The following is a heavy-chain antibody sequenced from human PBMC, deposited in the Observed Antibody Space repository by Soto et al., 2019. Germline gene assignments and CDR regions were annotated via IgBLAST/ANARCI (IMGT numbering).Heavy chain of an antibody. CDR1: GGSFSGYY. D-gene: IGHD6-6*01. J-gene: IGHJ6*02. Sequence: QVQLQQWGAGLLKPSETLSLTCAVYGGSFSGYYWSWIRQPPGKGLEWIGEINHSGSTNYNPSLKSRVTISVDSSKNQFSLKLSSVTAADTAVYYCARGPLSSPYYYYCGMDVLGQGTTVTVSS. CDR2: INHSGST. CDR3: ARGPLSSPYYYYCGMDV. V-gene: IGHV4-34*01.